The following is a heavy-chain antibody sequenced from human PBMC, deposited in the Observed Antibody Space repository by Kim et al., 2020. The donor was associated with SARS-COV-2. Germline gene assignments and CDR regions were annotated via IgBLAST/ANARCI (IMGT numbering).Heavy chain of an antibody. J-gene: IGHJ6*02. D-gene: IGHD3-3*01. CDR2: IYYSGST. V-gene: IGHV4-59*01. CDR3: ARGNVFWSGYYGMDV. Sequence: SETLSLTCTVSGGSISSYYWSWIRQPPGKGLEWIGYIYYSGSTNYNPSLKSRVTISVDTSKNQFSLKLSSVTAADTGVYYCARGNVFWSGYYGMDVWGQGTTVTVSS. CDR1: GGSISSYY.